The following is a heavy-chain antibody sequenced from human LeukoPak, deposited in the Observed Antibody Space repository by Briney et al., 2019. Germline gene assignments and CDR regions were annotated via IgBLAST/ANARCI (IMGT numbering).Heavy chain of an antibody. D-gene: IGHD4-17*01. CDR2: ISSSSSTI. CDR1: GFTFSSYS. CDR3: ARDIIHTVTTVDY. J-gene: IGHJ4*02. V-gene: IGHV3-48*04. Sequence: GGPLRLSCAASGFTFSSYSMNWVRQAPGKGLEWVSYISSSSSTIYYADSVKGRFTISRDNAKNSLYLQMNSLRAEDTAVYYCARDIIHTVTTVDYWGQGTLVTVSS.